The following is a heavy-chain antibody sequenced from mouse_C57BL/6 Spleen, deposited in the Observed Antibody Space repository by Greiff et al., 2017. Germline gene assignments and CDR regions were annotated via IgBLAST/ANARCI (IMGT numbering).Heavy chain of an antibody. D-gene: IGHD2-4*01. CDR3: AIYYDFPYFDY. V-gene: IGHV1-20*01. CDR1: GYSFTGYF. J-gene: IGHJ2*01. Sequence: VQLQQSGPELVKPGASVKISCKASGYSFTGYFMNWVMQSHGKSLEWIGRINPYNGDTFYNQKFKGKATLTVDKSSSTAHMELRSLTSEDSAVYYCAIYYDFPYFDYWGQGTTLTVSS. CDR2: INPYNGDT.